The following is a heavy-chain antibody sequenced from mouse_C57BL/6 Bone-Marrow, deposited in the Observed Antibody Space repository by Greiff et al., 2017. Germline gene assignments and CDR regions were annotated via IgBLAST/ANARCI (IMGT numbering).Heavy chain of an antibody. CDR3: ARHGTGTNFDY. D-gene: IGHD4-1*01. J-gene: IGHJ2*01. CDR1: GFTFSSYG. V-gene: IGHV5-6*01. Sequence: EVQGVESGGDLLKPGGSLKLSCAASGFTFSSYGMSWVRQTPDKRLEWVATISSGGSYTYYPDSVKGRFPISRDNAKNTLYLQMSSLKSEDTAMYYCARHGTGTNFDYWGQGTTLTVSS. CDR2: ISSGGSYT.